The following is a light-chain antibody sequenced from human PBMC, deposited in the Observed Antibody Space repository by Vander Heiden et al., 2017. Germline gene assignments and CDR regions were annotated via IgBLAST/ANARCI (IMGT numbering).Light chain of an antibody. CDR3: SSYAGSFWV. Sequence: QSALTQPASVSGSPGQSLTISCPGTSSGVGSYNLVSWHQQHPGKPPKLMIYEGSKRPAGVSNRFSASKSGTTASLTIAGLQAEDEAYYYCSSYAGSFWVFGGGTKLTVL. CDR2: EGS. V-gene: IGLV2-23*01. CDR1: SSGVGSYNL. J-gene: IGLJ3*02.